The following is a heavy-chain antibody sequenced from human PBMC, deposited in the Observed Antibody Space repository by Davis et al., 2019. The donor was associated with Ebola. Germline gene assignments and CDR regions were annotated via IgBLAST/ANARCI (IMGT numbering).Heavy chain of an antibody. CDR1: GFTFSSYS. Sequence: GESLKIPRAAPGFTFSSYSMNWVRQAPGKGLEWVAFIRYDGSNKYYADSVKGRFTISRDNSKNTLYLQMNSLRAEDTAVYYCAKDVITMVRGVIRGFDYWGQGTLVTVSS. D-gene: IGHD3-10*01. V-gene: IGHV3-30*02. CDR3: AKDVITMVRGVIRGFDY. CDR2: IRYDGSNK. J-gene: IGHJ4*02.